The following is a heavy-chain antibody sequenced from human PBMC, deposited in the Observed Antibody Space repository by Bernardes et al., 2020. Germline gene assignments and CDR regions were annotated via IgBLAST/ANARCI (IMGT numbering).Heavy chain of an antibody. J-gene: IGHJ3*02. V-gene: IGHV3-11*01. CDR1: GFTFSVHY. CDR3: ARAATVRTIAFDI. D-gene: IGHD6-25*01. CDR2: ISSTGSAT. Sequence: GGSLRLSCAASGFTFSVHYMSWIRQAPGKGLEWVSYISSTGSATYYTDSLKGRFTISRDNANNSLYLQLNSLRAEDTAVYYCARAATVRTIAFDIWGQGTMVTVSS.